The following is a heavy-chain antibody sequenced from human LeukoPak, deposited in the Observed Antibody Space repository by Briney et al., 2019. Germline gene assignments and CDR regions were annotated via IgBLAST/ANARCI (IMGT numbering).Heavy chain of an antibody. CDR1: GFTFSGYW. CDR3: AKDLGTYYDFWSGYSDAFDI. J-gene: IGHJ3*02. Sequence: GGSLRLSCAASGFTFSGYWMDWVRQAPGKGLEWVATIKQDGSEIYYVDSVKGRFTISRDNAQNSLYLQMNSLRAEDTAVYYCAKDLGTYYDFWSGYSDAFDIWGQGTIVTVSS. V-gene: IGHV3-7*03. D-gene: IGHD3-3*01. CDR2: IKQDGSEI.